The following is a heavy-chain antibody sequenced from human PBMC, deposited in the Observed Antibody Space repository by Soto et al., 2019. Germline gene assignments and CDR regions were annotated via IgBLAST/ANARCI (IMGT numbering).Heavy chain of an antibody. D-gene: IGHD4-17*01. V-gene: IGHV3-30*18. J-gene: IGHJ4*02. CDR1: GFTFSSYG. CDR2: ISYDGSNK. CDR3: AKDPGPDDYGDYPEY. Sequence: QVQLVESGGGVVQPGRSLRLSCAASGFTFSSYGMHWVRQAPGKGLEWVAVISYDGSNKYYADSVKGRFTISRDNSKNTLYLQMNSLRAEDTAVYYCAKDPGPDDYGDYPEYWGQGTLVTVSS.